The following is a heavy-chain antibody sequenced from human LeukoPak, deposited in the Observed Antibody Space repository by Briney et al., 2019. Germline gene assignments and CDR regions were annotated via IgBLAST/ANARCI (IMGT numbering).Heavy chain of an antibody. V-gene: IGHV3-21*01. CDR3: ARLRVGGSCHVLDY. D-gene: IGHD2-15*01. Sequence: GGSLRLSCAASGFTFSSYSMNWVRQAPGKGLEWVSSISSSSSYIYYADSVKGRSTISRDNAKNSLYLQMNSLRAEDTAVYYCARLRVGGSCHVLDYWGQGTLVTVSS. CDR2: ISSSSSYI. CDR1: GFTFSSYS. J-gene: IGHJ4*02.